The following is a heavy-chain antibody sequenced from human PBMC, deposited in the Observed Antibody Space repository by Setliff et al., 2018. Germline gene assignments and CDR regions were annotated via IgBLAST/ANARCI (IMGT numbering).Heavy chain of an antibody. CDR1: GGSISGHY. CDR3: ARGGGSYYEGYFDY. CDR2: MYYSGCF. J-gene: IGHJ4*02. Sequence: TLSLTCTVSGGSISGHYWTWIRQPPGKGLEWVGYMYYSGCFNYNPSLESRVTISVDTSKNQFSLKLASVTAADTALYYCARGGGSYYEGYFDYWGQGTRVTVSS. V-gene: IGHV4-59*11. D-gene: IGHD1-26*01.